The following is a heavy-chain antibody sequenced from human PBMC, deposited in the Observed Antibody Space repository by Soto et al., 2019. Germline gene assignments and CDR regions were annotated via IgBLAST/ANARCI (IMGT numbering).Heavy chain of an antibody. J-gene: IGHJ4*02. D-gene: IGHD2-2*01. CDR3: ARGPSSLTRFDY. V-gene: IGHV3-30-3*01. CDR1: GFTFSSYA. Sequence: GGALRLSCAASGFTFSSYAMHWVRQAPGKGLEWVAVISYDGSNKYYADSVKGRFTISRDNSKNTLYLQMNSLRAEDTAVYYCARGPSSLTRFDYWGQGTLVTVSS. CDR2: ISYDGSNK.